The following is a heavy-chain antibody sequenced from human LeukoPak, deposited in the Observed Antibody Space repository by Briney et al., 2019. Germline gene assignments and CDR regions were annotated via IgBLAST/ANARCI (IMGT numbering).Heavy chain of an antibody. J-gene: IGHJ4*02. V-gene: IGHV3-48*01. CDR2: ISSSSSTI. Sequence: GGSLRLSCAASGFTFSSYSMNWVRRAPGKGLEWVSYISSSSSTIYYADSVKGRFTISRDNAKNSLYLQMNSLRAEDTAVYYCARAAVEVYWGQGTLVTVSS. D-gene: IGHD3-22*01. CDR1: GFTFSSYS. CDR3: ARAAVEVY.